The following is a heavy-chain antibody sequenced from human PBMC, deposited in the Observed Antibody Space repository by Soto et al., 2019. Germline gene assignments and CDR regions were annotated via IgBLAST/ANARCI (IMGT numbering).Heavy chain of an antibody. CDR2: ISSDSTTI. CDR3: AREDTSGFYRRGYYGMDV. Sequence: PGGSLRLSCAASGFTFSSYSMSWVRQAPGKGLEWVSYISSDSTTIYYADSVKGRFTISRDNAKNSLYLQMNSLRDEDTAVFYCAREDTSGFYRRGYYGMDVWGQGTTVTVS. CDR1: GFTFSSYS. V-gene: IGHV3-48*02. D-gene: IGHD3-22*01. J-gene: IGHJ6*02.